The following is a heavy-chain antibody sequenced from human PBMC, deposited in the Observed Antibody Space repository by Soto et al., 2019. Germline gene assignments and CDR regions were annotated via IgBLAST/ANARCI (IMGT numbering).Heavy chain of an antibody. CDR3: ARGRVRFGELYALDY. V-gene: IGHV4-61*01. J-gene: IGHJ4*02. CDR1: GGSVSSGSYY. Sequence: QVQLQESGPGLVKPSETLSLTCTVSGGSVSSGSYYWSWIRQPPGKGLEWIGYIYYSGSTNYNPSLKGRVTVSGDTPKNQCSLKLSSVTAADTAVYYCARGRVRFGELYALDYWGQGTLVTVSS. CDR2: IYYSGST. D-gene: IGHD3-10*01.